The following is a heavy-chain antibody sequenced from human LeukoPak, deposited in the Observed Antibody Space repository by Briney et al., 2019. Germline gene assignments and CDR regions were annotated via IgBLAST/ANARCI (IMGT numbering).Heavy chain of an antibody. CDR2: INPNSGGT. CDR3: ARAFPLWFGELSTGFDP. Sequence: GASVKVSCKASGYTFTGYYMHWVRQAPGQGLEWMGWINPNSGGTNYAQKFQGWVTMTRDTSISTAYMELRRLRSDDTAVYYCARAFPLWFGELSTGFDPWGQGTLVTVSS. J-gene: IGHJ5*02. V-gene: IGHV1-2*04. CDR1: GYTFTGYY. D-gene: IGHD3-10*01.